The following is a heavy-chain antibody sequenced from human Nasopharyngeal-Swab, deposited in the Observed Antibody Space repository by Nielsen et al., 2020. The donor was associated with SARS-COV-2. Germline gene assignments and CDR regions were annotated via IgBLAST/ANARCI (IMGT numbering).Heavy chain of an antibody. CDR2: IHSDGSIS. V-gene: IGHV3-30*02. CDR3: VKHQGSSSDQ. Sequence: GGSLRLSCTASVFTFSSSAMHWVRQAPGKGLEWVAFIHSDGSISHYADSVKGRFTISRDNSKNTLYLQMNSLRVEDTAVYYCVKHQGSSSDQWGQGTLVTVSS. J-gene: IGHJ4*02. CDR1: VFTFSSSA.